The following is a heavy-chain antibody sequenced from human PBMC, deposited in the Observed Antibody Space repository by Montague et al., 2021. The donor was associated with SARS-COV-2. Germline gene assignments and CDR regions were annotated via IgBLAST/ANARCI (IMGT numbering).Heavy chain of an antibody. V-gene: IGHV4-34*01. CDR2: IHHGGST. CDR3: ARLGDGVVPSPILGVGPYYSYYYMDV. J-gene: IGHJ6*03. Sequence: SETLSLTCAVHGGSFSTYSWNWIRQPPGKGLEWIGEIHHGGSTNYNPSLKSRVTISAGTSKNQFSLKLTSVAAADTAVYYYARLGDGVVPSPILGVGPYYSYYYMDVWGKGTTVTVSS. CDR1: GGSFSTYS. D-gene: IGHD3-10*01.